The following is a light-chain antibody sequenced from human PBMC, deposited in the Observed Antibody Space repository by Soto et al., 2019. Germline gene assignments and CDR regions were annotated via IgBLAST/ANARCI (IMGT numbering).Light chain of an antibody. J-gene: IGKJ1*01. V-gene: IGKV1-5*03. CDR1: QTISSW. CDR2: KAS. CDR3: QHYNSYSEA. Sequence: QMTQSPATLSGSVGDRVTITCRASQTISSWLAWYQQKPGKAPKLLIYKASTLKSGVPSRFSGSGSGTEFTLTISSLQPDDFATYYCQHYNSYSEAFGQGTKVDIK.